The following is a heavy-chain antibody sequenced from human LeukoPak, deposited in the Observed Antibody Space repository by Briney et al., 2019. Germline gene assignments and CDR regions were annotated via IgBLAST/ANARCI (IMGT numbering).Heavy chain of an antibody. Sequence: SETLSLTCTVSGYSISSGYYWGWIRQPPGKGLEWIGSIYHSGSTYYNPSLKSRVTISVDTSKNQFSLKLSSATAADTAVYYCARGAYFDWLYRLDYWGQGTLVTVSS. CDR2: IYHSGST. J-gene: IGHJ4*02. CDR3: ARGAYFDWLYRLDY. V-gene: IGHV4-38-2*02. CDR1: GYSISSGYY. D-gene: IGHD3-9*01.